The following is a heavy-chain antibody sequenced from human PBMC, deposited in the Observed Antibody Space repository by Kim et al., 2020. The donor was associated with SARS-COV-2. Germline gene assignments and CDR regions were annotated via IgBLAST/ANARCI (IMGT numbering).Heavy chain of an antibody. CDR1: GGSISSNSYY. CDR3: ARGPASSAVAGTFPEPTNWYFDL. CDR2: IYYSGST. V-gene: IGHV4-39*07. J-gene: IGHJ2*01. D-gene: IGHD6-19*01. Sequence: SETLSLTCTVSGGSISSNSYYWGWIRQPPGKGLEWIGSIYYSGSTYYNPSLKSRVTISVDTSKNQFSLKLSSVTAADTAVYYCARGPASSAVAGTFPEPTNWYFDLWGRGTLVTVSS.